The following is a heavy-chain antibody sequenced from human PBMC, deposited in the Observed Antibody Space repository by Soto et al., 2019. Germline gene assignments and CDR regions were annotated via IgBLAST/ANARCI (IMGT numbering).Heavy chain of an antibody. CDR2: IIPILGIA. J-gene: IGHJ3*02. CDR3: ARSGRWLHYDAFDI. Sequence: SVKVSCKASGGTFSSYTISWVRQAPGKGLEWMGRIIPILGIANYAQKFQGRVTITADKSTSTAYMELSSLRSEDTSVYYCARSGRWLHYDAFDIWGQGTMVTVSS. CDR1: GGTFSSYT. V-gene: IGHV1-69*02. D-gene: IGHD5-12*01.